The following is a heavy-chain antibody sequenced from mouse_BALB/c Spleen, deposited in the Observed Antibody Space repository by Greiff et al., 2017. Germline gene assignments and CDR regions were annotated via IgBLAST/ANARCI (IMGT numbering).Heavy chain of an antibody. CDR2: ISSGGGST. CDR3: ARHEGDDYRHYYAMDY. Sequence: EVMLVESGGGLVKPGGSLKLSCAASGFAFSSYDMSWVRQTPEKRLEWVAYISSGGGSTYYPDTVKGRFTISRDNAKNTLYLQMSSLKSEDTAMYYCARHEGDDYRHYYAMDYWGQGTSVTVSS. V-gene: IGHV5-12-1*01. D-gene: IGHD2-4*01. J-gene: IGHJ4*01. CDR1: GFAFSSYD.